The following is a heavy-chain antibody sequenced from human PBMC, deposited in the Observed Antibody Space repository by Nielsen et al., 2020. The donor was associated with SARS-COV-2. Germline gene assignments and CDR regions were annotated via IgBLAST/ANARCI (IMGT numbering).Heavy chain of an antibody. Sequence: GESLKISCAASGFTFTYHGIHWVRQAPGKGLEWVALISDDGSHEYYADSVKGRFTISRDNSKETVSLQMSRLRHEDTAVYYCATADDYDYWGQGTVVTVSS. J-gene: IGHJ4*02. CDR2: ISDDGSHE. D-gene: IGHD4-11*01. CDR1: GFTFTYHG. V-gene: IGHV3-30*03. CDR3: ATADDYDY.